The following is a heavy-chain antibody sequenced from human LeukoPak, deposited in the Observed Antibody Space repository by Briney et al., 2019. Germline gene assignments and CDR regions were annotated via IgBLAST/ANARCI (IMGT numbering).Heavy chain of an antibody. CDR1: GYIFTDYY. J-gene: IGHJ5*02. CDR2: INPNSGGT. D-gene: IGHD4-23*01. V-gene: IGHV1/OR15-1*04. Sequence: ASVKVSCKASGYIFTDYYMHWVRQAPGQELGWMGRINPNSGGTNYAQKFQGRVTMTRDMSTSTDYMELSSLRSEDTAVYYCARDNSVEDTAWWFDPWGQGTLVTVSS. CDR3: ARDNSVEDTAWWFDP.